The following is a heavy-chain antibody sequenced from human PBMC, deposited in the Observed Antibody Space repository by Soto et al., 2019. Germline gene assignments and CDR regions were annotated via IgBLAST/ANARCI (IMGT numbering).Heavy chain of an antibody. CDR3: PRHVGEYCHAAAGLFDY. CDR2: IYPADSDT. Sequence: PEKSLKISWKGSGYIFTSYWIGWVRQMPGKGLEWMGIIYPADSDTRYSPSFQGQVTISADKSISTAYLQWSSLKASDTALYYCPRHVGEYCHAAAGLFDYWGQINLVTVSP. V-gene: IGHV5-51*01. D-gene: IGHD6-13*01. J-gene: IGHJ4*02. CDR1: GYIFTSYW.